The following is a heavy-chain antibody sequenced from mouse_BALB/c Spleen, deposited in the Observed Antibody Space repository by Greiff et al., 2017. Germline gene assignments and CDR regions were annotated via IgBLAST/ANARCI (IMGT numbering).Heavy chain of an antibody. V-gene: IGHV5-17*02. J-gene: IGHJ3*01. D-gene: IGHD1-1*01. Sequence: EVKLQESGGGLVQPGGSRKLSCAASGFTFSSFGMHWVRQAPEKGLEWVAYISSGSSTFYYADTVKGRFTISRDNPKNTLFLQMTSLRSEDTAMYYCARSITTVVAPGFAYWGQGTLVTVSA. CDR1: GFTFSSFG. CDR3: ARSITTVVAPGFAY. CDR2: ISSGSSTF.